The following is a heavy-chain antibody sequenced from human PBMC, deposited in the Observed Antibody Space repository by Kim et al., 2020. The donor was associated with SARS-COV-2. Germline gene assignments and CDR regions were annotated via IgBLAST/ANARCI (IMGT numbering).Heavy chain of an antibody. V-gene: IGHV4-59*01. CDR2: IYYSGST. D-gene: IGHD6-19*01. J-gene: IGHJ4*02. CDR3: ARDGGIAVAGGNYFDY. CDR1: GGSISSYY. Sequence: SETLSLTCTVSGGSISSYYWSWIRQPPGKGLEWIGYIYYSGSTNYNPSLKSRVTISVDTSKNQFSLKLSSVTAADTAVYYCARDGGIAVAGGNYFDYWGQGTLVTVSS.